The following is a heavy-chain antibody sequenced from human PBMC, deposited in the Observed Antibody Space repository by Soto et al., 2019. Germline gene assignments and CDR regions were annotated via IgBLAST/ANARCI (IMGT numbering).Heavy chain of an antibody. J-gene: IGHJ4*02. Sequence: EVQLVESGGGLVQPGGSLRLSCAASGFTFSSYSMNWVRQAPGKGLEWVSYISSSSSTIYYADSVKGRFTISRDNAKNSRYLQMNSLRAEDTAVYDCARDIYYDYIWGNWGQGTLVTVSS. CDR3: ARDIYYDYIWGN. V-gene: IGHV3-48*01. CDR1: GFTFSSYS. D-gene: IGHD3-16*01. CDR2: ISSSSSTI.